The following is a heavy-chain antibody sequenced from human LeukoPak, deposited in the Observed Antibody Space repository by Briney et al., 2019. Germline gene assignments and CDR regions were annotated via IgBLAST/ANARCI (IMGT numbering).Heavy chain of an antibody. CDR2: IWYDGSNK. V-gene: IGHV3-33*01. Sequence: GRSLRLSCAASGFTFSSYGMHWVRQAPGKGLEWVAVIWYDGSNKYYADSVKGRFTISRDNSKNTLYLQMNSLRAEDTAVYYCARTGYSYGYHWFDPWGQGTLVTVSS. D-gene: IGHD5-18*01. J-gene: IGHJ5*02. CDR1: GFTFSSYG. CDR3: ARTGYSYGYHWFDP.